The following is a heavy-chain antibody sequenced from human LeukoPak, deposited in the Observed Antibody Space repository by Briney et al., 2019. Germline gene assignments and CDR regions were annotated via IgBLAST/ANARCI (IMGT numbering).Heavy chain of an antibody. CDR3: VGATHAFDI. J-gene: IGHJ3*02. Sequence: SETLSLTCTVSGGSISSGSYYWSWIRQPAGKGLEWIGRIYTSGSTNYNPSLKSRVTISVDTSKNQFSLKLRSVTAADTAVYYCVGATHAFDIWGQGTMVTVSS. CDR2: IYTSGST. V-gene: IGHV4-61*02. CDR1: GGSISSGSYY.